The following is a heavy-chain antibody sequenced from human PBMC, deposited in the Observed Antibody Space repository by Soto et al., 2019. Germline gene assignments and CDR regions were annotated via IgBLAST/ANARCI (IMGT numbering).Heavy chain of an antibody. CDR2: IIPIFGTA. D-gene: IGHD6-19*01. J-gene: IGHJ5*02. CDR3: ARVAVAGSWGLNWFDP. CDR1: GGTFSSYA. Sequence: SSVKVSCKASGGTFSSYAISWVRQAPGQGLEWMGGIIPIFGTANYAQKFQGRVTITADESTSTAYMELSSLRSEDTAVYYCARVAVAGSWGLNWFDPWGQGTLVTVYS. V-gene: IGHV1-69*13.